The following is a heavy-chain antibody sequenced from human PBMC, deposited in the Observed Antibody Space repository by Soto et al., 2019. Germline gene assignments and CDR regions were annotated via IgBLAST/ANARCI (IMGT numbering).Heavy chain of an antibody. CDR3: TTDPAGGISARDVPVY. CDR2: IKSKTSGETI. V-gene: IGHV3-15*01. D-gene: IGHD6-6*01. J-gene: IGHJ4*02. Sequence: DVQLVESGGGLVKPGGSLRLSCAVSGFTVSKAWMSWVRQTPGKGLEWVGRIKSKTSGETIDYAAPAKGRFTIWRDDSTNTLHLQMNSLTTEDTAVYYCTTDPAGGISARDVPVYWGQGTLVTVSS. CDR1: GFTVSKAW.